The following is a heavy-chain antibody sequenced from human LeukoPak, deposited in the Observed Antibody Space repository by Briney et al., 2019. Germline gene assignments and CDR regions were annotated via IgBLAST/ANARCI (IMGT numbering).Heavy chain of an antibody. D-gene: IGHD3-10*01. J-gene: IGHJ4*02. V-gene: IGHV4-31*03. Sequence: SQTLSLTCTVSGASINSGGHYWSWIRQHPGKGLEWIGYIYFSGTTYYNPSLKSRVTISVDTSKNQFSLKLNSVTAADTAVYYCARSEIWFGEFTYLDYWGQGTLVTVSS. CDR3: ARSEIWFGEFTYLDY. CDR2: IYFSGTT. CDR1: GASINSGGHY.